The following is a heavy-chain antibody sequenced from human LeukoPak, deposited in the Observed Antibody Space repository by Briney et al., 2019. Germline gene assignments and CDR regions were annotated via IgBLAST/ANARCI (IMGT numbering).Heavy chain of an antibody. J-gene: IGHJ6*02. CDR3: ARDFRWFGELPSTGMDV. D-gene: IGHD3-10*01. CDR2: ISSSSSYI. CDR1: GFTFSSYS. Sequence: GGSLRLSCAASGFTFSSYSMNWVRQAPGKGLEWVSSISSSSSYIYYADSVKGRFTISRDNAKNSLYLQMNSLRAEDTAVYYCARDFRWFGELPSTGMDVWGQGTTVTVSS. V-gene: IGHV3-21*01.